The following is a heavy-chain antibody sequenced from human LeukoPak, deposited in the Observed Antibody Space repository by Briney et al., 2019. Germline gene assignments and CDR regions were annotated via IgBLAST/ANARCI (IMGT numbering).Heavy chain of an antibody. D-gene: IGHD3-10*01. J-gene: IGHJ3*02. CDR3: ARGLGHTTMVRGDDAFDI. Sequence: PSETLSLTCTVSGGSISSSSYYWGWIRQPPGKGLEWFGSIYYSGSTYYNPSLKSRVTISVDTSKNQFSLKLSSVTAADTAVYYCARGLGHTTMVRGDDAFDIWGQGTMVTVSS. V-gene: IGHV4-39*07. CDR1: GGSISSSSYY. CDR2: IYYSGST.